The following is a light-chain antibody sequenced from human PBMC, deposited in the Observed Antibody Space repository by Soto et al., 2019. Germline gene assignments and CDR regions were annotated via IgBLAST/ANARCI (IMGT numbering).Light chain of an antibody. CDR3: CSDAGSSTYV. J-gene: IGLJ1*01. V-gene: IGLV2-23*02. CDR1: SSDVGSYNL. CDR2: EVS. Sequence: SVLTQPPSVSGSPGQSITISSTGTSSDVGSYNLVSWYQQHPGKAPKLMIYEVSKRPSGVSNRFSGSKSGNTASLTISWLQAEDETDYYCCSDAGSSTYVFGTGTKVTVL.